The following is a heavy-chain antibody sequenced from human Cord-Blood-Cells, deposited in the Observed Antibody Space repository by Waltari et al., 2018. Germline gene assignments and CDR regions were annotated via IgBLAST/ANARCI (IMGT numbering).Heavy chain of an antibody. D-gene: IGHD5-12*01. CDR2: IYYSGST. CDR1: GGSISSYY. J-gene: IGHJ3*02. CDR3: ARGWLSDAFDI. Sequence: QVQLQESGPGLVKPSETLSHTCTVSGGSISSYYWSWIRQPPGKGLEWIWYIYYSGSTNYNPSLKSRVTISVDTSKNQFSLKLSSVTAADTAVYYCARGWLSDAFDIWGQGTMVTVSS. V-gene: IGHV4-59*01.